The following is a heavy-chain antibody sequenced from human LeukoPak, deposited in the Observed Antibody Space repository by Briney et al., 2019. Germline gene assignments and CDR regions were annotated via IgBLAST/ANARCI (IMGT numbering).Heavy chain of an antibody. Sequence: GGSLRLSCAASGFTFSSYWMHWVRQAPGKGLVWVSRINSDGSSTSYADSVKGRFTISRDNSKNTLYLQMSSLRAEDTAVYYCAESPRSGTHPLDYWGQGTLVTVSS. D-gene: IGHD3-10*01. V-gene: IGHV3-74*01. CDR1: GFTFSSYW. J-gene: IGHJ4*02. CDR3: AESPRSGTHPLDY. CDR2: INSDGSST.